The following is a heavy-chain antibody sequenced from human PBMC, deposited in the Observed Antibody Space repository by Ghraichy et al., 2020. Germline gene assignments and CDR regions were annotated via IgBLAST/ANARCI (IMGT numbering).Heavy chain of an antibody. D-gene: IGHD4-17*01. CDR3: VSSPRSSEY. CDR2: INQDGSGK. V-gene: IGHV3-7*01. CDR1: GFTFDTYW. Sequence: GGSLRLSCAASGFTFDTYWMSWVRQAPGKGLEWVANINQDGSGKYYVDSVKGRFIISRDNAKNSLYLQMNSLRAEDTAVYYCVSSPRSSEYWGQGTLVTVSS. J-gene: IGHJ4*02.